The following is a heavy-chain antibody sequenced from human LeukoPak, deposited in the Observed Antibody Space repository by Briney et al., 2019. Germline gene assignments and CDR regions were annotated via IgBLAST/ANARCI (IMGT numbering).Heavy chain of an antibody. CDR3: GRDWKLDY. CDR2: IGDNGGDT. J-gene: IGHJ4*02. V-gene: IGHV3-23*01. D-gene: IGHD1-1*01. CDR1: GFTFSHWW. Sequence: GGSLRLSCVASGFTFSHWWMSWVRQAPGKGLEWVSAIGDNGGDTKYAASVKGRFTIYRDNSRNTLYLQMNSLRVEDTAIYYCGRDWKLDYWGQGTLVTVSS.